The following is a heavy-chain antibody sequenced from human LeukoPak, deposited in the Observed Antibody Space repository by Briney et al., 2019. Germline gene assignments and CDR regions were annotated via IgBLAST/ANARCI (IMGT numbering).Heavy chain of an antibody. CDR2: IDYSGST. V-gene: IGHV4-59*01. D-gene: IGHD1-26*01. CDR1: GDSISHYY. CDR3: AREASLVGATIY. J-gene: IGHJ4*02. Sequence: SETLSLTCTVSGDSISHYYWSWIRQPPGKGLEWIASIDYSGSTNYNPSLKSRVTISIDTSKKQFSLKLDSVTAADTAVYYCAREASLVGATIYSGQGTLVTVSS.